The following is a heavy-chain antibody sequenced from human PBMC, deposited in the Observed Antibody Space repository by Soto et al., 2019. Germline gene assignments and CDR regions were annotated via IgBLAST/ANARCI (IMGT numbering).Heavy chain of an antibody. D-gene: IGHD3-3*01. J-gene: IGHJ4*02. Sequence: GGSLRLSCEASGFTFSTYALSWVRQAPGKGLEWVSIISGSGGNTYYADSVKGRFTISRDNSKNTPYLQMNSLRAEDTAVYYCAIFIYDFWSGYYSDYWGQGPPVTVPS. CDR2: ISGSGGNT. CDR1: GFTFSTYA. V-gene: IGHV3-23*01. CDR3: AIFIYDFWSGYYSDY.